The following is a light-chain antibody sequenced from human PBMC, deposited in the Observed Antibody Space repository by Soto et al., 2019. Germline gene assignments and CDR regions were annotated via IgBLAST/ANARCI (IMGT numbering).Light chain of an antibody. Sequence: QSVLTQPPSASGSPGQSVTISCTGTSSDVGGYNYVSWYQQHPSKAPKLMIYEVSKRPSGVPDRFSGSKSGNTASLTVSGLEAEDEADYYCSSYEGSNNLVFGGGTKLTVL. J-gene: IGLJ2*01. V-gene: IGLV2-8*01. CDR3: SSYEGSNNLV. CDR2: EVS. CDR1: SSDVGGYNY.